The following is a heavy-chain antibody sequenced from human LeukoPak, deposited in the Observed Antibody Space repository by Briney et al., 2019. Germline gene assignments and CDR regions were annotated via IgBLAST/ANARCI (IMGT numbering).Heavy chain of an antibody. CDR1: GFTFSSYS. CDR3: ARCRDGYNLYDFDI. D-gene: IGHD5-24*01. V-gene: IGHV3-21*01. CDR2: ISSSSSYI. J-gene: IGHJ3*02. Sequence: PGGSLRLSCAASGFTFSSYSMNWVRQAPGKGLEWVSSISSSSSYIYYADSVKGRFTISRDNAKNSLYLQMNSLRAEDTAVYYCARCRDGYNLYDFDIWGQGAMVTVSS.